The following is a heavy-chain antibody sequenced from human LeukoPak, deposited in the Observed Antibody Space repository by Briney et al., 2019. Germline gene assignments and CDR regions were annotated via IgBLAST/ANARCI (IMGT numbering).Heavy chain of an antibody. CDR2: ISAYNGNT. D-gene: IGHD6-13*01. CDR1: GYIFTNYG. V-gene: IGHV1-18*01. CDR3: ARDAGYFDH. Sequence: GASVPVSCQASGYIFTNYGNSWLRQAPGQGVEWMGWISAYNGNTNYAQKLHGRVTMTTDTSTNTAYMELRSLRSDDTAVDYCARDAGYFDHWGQGTLVTVSS. J-gene: IGHJ5*02.